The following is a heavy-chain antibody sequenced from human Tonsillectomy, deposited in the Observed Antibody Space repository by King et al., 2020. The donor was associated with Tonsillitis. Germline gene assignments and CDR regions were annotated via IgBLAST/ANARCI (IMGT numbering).Heavy chain of an antibody. D-gene: IGHD2-21*02. V-gene: IGHV4-59*01. CDR2: IYYSGST. Sequence: QLQESGPGLVKPSETLSLTCTVSGGSISSYYWSWIRQPPGKGLEWIGYIYYSGSTTYNSSLKSRVTISVDTSKNQVSLKLSSVTAADTAVYYCARAYCGGDCYSYYFDYWGQGTLVTVSS. CDR3: ARAYCGGDCYSYYFDY. J-gene: IGHJ4*02. CDR1: GGSISSYY.